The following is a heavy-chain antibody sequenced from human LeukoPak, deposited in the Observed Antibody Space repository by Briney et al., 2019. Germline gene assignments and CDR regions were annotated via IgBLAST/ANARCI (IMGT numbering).Heavy chain of an antibody. CDR2: IYSGGST. J-gene: IGHJ4*02. CDR3: AINVWFGEQVY. D-gene: IGHD3-10*01. Sequence: GGSLRLSCAASGFTVSSNYMSWVRQAPGKGLEWVSVIYSGGSTYYADSVKGRFTISRDNSKNTLYLQMNSLRAEDTAVYYCAINVWFGEQVYWGQGTLVTVSS. V-gene: IGHV3-53*01. CDR1: GFTVSSNY.